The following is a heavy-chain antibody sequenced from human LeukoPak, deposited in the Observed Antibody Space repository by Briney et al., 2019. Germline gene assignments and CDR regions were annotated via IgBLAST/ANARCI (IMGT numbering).Heavy chain of an antibody. CDR3: ARGRYNWNSNPNYYYYYYMDV. V-gene: IGHV3-48*03. D-gene: IGHD1-7*01. CDR2: ISSSGSTI. Sequence: GGSLRLSCAASGFTFSSYEMNWVRQAPGKGLEWVSYISSSGSTIYYADSVKGRFTISRDNAKNSLYLQMNSLRSEDTAVYYCARGRYNWNSNPNYYYYYYMDVWGKGTTVTVSS. CDR1: GFTFSSYE. J-gene: IGHJ6*03.